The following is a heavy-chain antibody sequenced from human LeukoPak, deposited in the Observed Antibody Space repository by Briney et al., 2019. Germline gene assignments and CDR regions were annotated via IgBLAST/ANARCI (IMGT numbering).Heavy chain of an antibody. D-gene: IGHD6-13*01. CDR2: ISGSGGST. V-gene: IGHV3-23*01. CDR3: AKADGIAAAGSFDY. J-gene: IGHJ4*02. Sequence: PSETLSLTCTVSGGSINAYYWSWVRQSPGKGLEWVSAISGSGGSTYYADSVKGRFTISRDNSKNTLYLQMNSLRAEDTAVYYCAKADGIAAAGSFDYWGQGTLVTVSS. CDR1: GGSINAYY.